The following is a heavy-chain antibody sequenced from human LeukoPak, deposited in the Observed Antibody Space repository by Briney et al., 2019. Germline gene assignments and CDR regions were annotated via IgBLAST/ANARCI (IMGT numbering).Heavy chain of an antibody. CDR2: IKQDGSEK. CDR3: ARLREIPVFGVVTKSTSYFDY. Sequence: PGGSLRLSCGASGFTFNTYCMTWVRQAPGKGLEWVANIKQDGSEKYYVDSVKGRFTISRDNAKNSLYLQMNSLRAEDTAVYYCARLREIPVFGVVTKSTSYFDYWGQGTLVTVSS. CDR1: GFTFNTYC. J-gene: IGHJ4*02. D-gene: IGHD3-3*01. V-gene: IGHV3-7*01.